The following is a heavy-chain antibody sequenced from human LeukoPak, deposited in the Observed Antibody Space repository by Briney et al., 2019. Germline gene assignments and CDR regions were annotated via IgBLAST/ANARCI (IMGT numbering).Heavy chain of an antibody. CDR2: ISWNSGGI. Sequence: PGGSLRLSCVGSGLILNDPAMHWVRQAPGKGLEWVSGISWNSGGIGYADSVKGRFTISRDNAKNSLYLQMNSLRAEDTALYYCAKGIAAAPYYYYGMDVWGQGTTVTVSS. CDR1: GLILNDPA. D-gene: IGHD6-13*01. J-gene: IGHJ6*02. V-gene: IGHV3-9*01. CDR3: AKGIAAAPYYYYGMDV.